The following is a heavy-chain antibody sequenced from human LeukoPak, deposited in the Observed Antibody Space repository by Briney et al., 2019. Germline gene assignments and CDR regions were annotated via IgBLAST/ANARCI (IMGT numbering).Heavy chain of an antibody. D-gene: IGHD2-15*01. J-gene: IGHJ3*02. Sequence: GGSLRLSCAASGFTFSSYGMHWVRQAPGEGLEWVAVISYDGSNKYYADSVKGRFTISRDNSKNTLYLQMNSLRAEDTAVYYCAKGGWFAAPDDFDIWGQGTMVTVSS. V-gene: IGHV3-30*18. CDR3: AKGGWFAAPDDFDI. CDR1: GFTFSSYG. CDR2: ISYDGSNK.